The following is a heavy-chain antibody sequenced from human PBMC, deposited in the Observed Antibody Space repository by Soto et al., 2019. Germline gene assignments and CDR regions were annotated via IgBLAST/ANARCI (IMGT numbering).Heavy chain of an antibody. J-gene: IGHJ4*02. CDR3: ASRGLYSGSYSDFDY. CDR2: IIPIFGTA. D-gene: IGHD1-26*01. Sequence: SVNVSCKASGGTFSSYAISWVRQAPGQGLEWMGGIIPIFGTANYAQKFQGRVTITADESTGTAYMELSSLRSEDTAVYYCASRGLYSGSYSDFDYWGQGTLVTVSS. CDR1: GGTFSSYA. V-gene: IGHV1-69*13.